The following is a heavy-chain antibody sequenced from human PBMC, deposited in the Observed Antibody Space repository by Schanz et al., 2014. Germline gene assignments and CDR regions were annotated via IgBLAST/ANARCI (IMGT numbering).Heavy chain of an antibody. J-gene: IGHJ4*02. CDR1: GFTFSDHC. CDR2: IKGDSSVK. Sequence: EVQLVESGGALVQPWGSLRLSCSASGFTFSDHCMSWVRQAPGKGLEWVANIKGDSSVKAYVDSVRGRFTLSRDNVKNSVYLQMNSLRVEDTAVYYCARDPNSVNELDYWGQGILVTVSS. V-gene: IGHV3-7*03. D-gene: IGHD5-12*01. CDR3: ARDPNSVNELDY.